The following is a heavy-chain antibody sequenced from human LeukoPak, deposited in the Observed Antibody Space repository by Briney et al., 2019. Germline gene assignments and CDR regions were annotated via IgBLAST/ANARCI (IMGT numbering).Heavy chain of an antibody. CDR2: ISPSSSYT. CDR1: GFTFSDFY. Sequence: GGSLRLSCAASGFTFSDFYMTWIRQAPGKGLEWVSYISPSSSYTNYADSVKGRFTISRDNAKNSLYLQMNSLRVGDTAVYYCARGHYGMDVWGQGTTVTVSS. J-gene: IGHJ6*02. CDR3: ARGHYGMDV. V-gene: IGHV3-11*05.